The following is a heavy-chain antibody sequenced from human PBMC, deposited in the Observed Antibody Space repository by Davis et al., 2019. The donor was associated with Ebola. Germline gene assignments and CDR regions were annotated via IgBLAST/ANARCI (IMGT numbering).Heavy chain of an antibody. CDR3: AKHPTVTTPYYFDY. J-gene: IGHJ4*02. Sequence: GESLKISCAASGFTFSSYWMSWVRQAPGKGLEWVSAISGSGGSTYYANSVKGRFTISRDNSKNTLYLQMNSLRAEDTAVYYCAKHPTVTTPYYFDYWGQGTLVTVSS. CDR1: GFTFSSYW. D-gene: IGHD4-11*01. V-gene: IGHV3-23*01. CDR2: ISGSGGST.